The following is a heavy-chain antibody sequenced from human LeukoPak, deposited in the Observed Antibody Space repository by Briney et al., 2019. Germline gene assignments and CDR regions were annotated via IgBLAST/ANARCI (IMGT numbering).Heavy chain of an antibody. J-gene: IGHJ1*01. Sequence: GRSLRLSCAASGFTFSSYAMHWVRQAPGKGLEWVAVISYDGSNKYYADSVKGRFTISRDNSKNTLYLQMNSLRAEDTAVYYCASRNPSEYFQHWGQGTLVTVSS. CDR2: ISYDGSNK. CDR1: GFTFSSYA. CDR3: ASRNPSEYFQH. V-gene: IGHV3-30*04.